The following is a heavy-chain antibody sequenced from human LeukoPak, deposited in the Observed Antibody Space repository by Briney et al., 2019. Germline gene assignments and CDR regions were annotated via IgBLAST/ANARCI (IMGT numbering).Heavy chain of an antibody. V-gene: IGHV5-51*01. CDR1: GYSFSTYW. Sequence: PGESLKISCKGSGYSFSTYWIVWVRQMPGKNLEWMGIIYVGDSDTRYSPSFQGQVTISADKSINTAYLQWSSLKASDTAMYYCARPRKAAAGYAFDIWAQGTMATVSS. CDR2: IYVGDSDT. J-gene: IGHJ3*02. D-gene: IGHD6-13*01. CDR3: ARPRKAAAGYAFDI.